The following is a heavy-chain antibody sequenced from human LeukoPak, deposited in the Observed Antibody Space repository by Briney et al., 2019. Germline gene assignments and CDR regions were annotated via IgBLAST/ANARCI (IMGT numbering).Heavy chain of an antibody. CDR3: ASDPGSGKVALDAFDI. Sequence: ASVKVSCKASGYTFTSYYMHWVRRAPGQGLEWRGIINASGSSTTYAQKFQGRVTMPRDTSKSPVYMEVSSPRSEDPAVYYCASDPGSGKVALDAFDIWGQGTMVTVSS. J-gene: IGHJ3*02. CDR1: GYTFTSYY. V-gene: IGHV1-46*03. D-gene: IGHD7-27*01. CDR2: INASGSST.